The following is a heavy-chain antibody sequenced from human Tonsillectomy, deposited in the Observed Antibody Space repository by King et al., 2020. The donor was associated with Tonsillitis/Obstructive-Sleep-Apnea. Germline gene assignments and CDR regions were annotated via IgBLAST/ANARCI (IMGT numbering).Heavy chain of an antibody. CDR1: GFTFSSYA. J-gene: IGHJ4*02. CDR3: ARGGGFTMVRGVFDY. V-gene: IGHV3-30*04. CDR2: ISYDGSNK. D-gene: IGHD3-10*01. Sequence: VQLVESGGGVVQPGRSLRLSCAASGFTFSSYAMHWVRQAPGKGLEWVAVISYDGSNKYYADSVKGRFTISRDNSKNTLYLQMNSLRAEDTAVYYCARGGGFTMVRGVFDYWGQGTLVTVSS.